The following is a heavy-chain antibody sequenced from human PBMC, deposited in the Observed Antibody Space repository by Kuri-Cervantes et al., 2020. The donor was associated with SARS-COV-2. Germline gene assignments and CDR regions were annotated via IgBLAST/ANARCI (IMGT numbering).Heavy chain of an antibody. CDR1: GGSISSSTYY. CDR2: IYYSGST. D-gene: IGHD3-3*01. J-gene: IGHJ4*02. V-gene: IGHV4-39*01. Sequence: GSLRLSCTVPGGSISSSTYYWGWIRQPPGKGLEWIGTIYYSGSTDYNPSLKSRVTISVDTSKNQFSLKLTSVTAADTAVYFCVGIWSNYRFDYWGQGTLVTVSS. CDR3: VGIWSNYRFDY.